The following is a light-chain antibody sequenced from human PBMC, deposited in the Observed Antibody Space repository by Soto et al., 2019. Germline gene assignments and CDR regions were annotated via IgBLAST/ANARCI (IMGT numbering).Light chain of an antibody. Sequence: EVVMTQSPATLSVSPGERVTLSCRASQSINAHLAWYQEKPGQAPRLLIHGASTRATGIPARFSGSGFGTEFILSISSLQSEDFAVNYCQQYNTWLWTFGQGTKVEI. CDR2: GAS. CDR1: QSINAH. J-gene: IGKJ1*01. CDR3: QQYNTWLWT. V-gene: IGKV3-15*01.